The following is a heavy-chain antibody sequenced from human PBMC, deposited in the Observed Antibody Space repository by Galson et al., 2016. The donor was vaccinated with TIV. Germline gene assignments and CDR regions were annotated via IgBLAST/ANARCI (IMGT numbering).Heavy chain of an antibody. J-gene: IGHJ4*02. Sequence: SLRLSCAVSGLTFRNAWMNWVRQAPGKGLEWVGGIRNWADGGTKEYAAPGKDRVSISRDDSRNTVYLEMDNLKTEDTAVYYCTTWGRLVGDYDAYWGQGTLVTVSS. D-gene: IGHD3-16*01. CDR3: TTWGRLVGDYDAY. V-gene: IGHV3-15*01. CDR1: GLTFRNAW. CDR2: IRNWADGGTK.